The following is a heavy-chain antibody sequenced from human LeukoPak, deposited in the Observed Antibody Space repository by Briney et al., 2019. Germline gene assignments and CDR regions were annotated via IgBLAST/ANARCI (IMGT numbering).Heavy chain of an antibody. CDR3: ARVSLSGSYTPFDR. J-gene: IGHJ6*01. D-gene: IGHD1-26*01. V-gene: IGHV4-59*01. CDR2: IYYSGST. CDR1: RGSPSSYY. Sequence: SETLSLTSTLSRGSPSSYYWSCSPQPPGKGLGWSGHIYYSGSTSYNPSLKSRVTISVDTSKSQFSLRLSSVTATDTAVNYCARVSLSGSYTPFDRGGQ.